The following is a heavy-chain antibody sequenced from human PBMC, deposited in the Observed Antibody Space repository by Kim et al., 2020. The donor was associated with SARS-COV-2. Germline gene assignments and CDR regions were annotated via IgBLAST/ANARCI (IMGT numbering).Heavy chain of an antibody. J-gene: IGHJ5*02. Sequence: VKGRLTISRDNAKNSLYLQMNSLRAEDTALYHCAREMTTVTSRTNWFDPWGQGTLVTVSS. V-gene: IGHV3-20*01. D-gene: IGHD4-17*01. CDR3: AREMTTVTSRTNWFDP.